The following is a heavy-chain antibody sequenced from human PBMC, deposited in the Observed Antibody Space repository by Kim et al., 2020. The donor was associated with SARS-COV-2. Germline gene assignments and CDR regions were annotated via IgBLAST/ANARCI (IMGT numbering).Heavy chain of an antibody. V-gene: IGHV4-4*07. CDR3: ARGLGDGYKWNY. J-gene: IGHJ4*02. D-gene: IGHD1-1*01. Sequence: NYSPSLKSRVTMSADPSKNQFPLTLNSVTAADTAVYYCARGLGDGYKWNYWGQGTLVTVSS.